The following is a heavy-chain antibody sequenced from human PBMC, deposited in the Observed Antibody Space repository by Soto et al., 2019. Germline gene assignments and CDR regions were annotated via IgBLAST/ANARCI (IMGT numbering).Heavy chain of an antibody. CDR1: GYTFTSYA. CDR2: INAGNGNT. Sequence: QVQLVQSWAEVKKPGASVKVSCKASGYTFTSYAMHWVRQAPGQRLEWMGWINAGNGNTKYSQKFQGRVTITRDTSASTAYMELSSLRSEDTAVYYCAGDRSGYDDFDYWGQGTLVTVSS. CDR3: AGDRSGYDDFDY. J-gene: IGHJ4*02. D-gene: IGHD5-12*01. V-gene: IGHV1-3*01.